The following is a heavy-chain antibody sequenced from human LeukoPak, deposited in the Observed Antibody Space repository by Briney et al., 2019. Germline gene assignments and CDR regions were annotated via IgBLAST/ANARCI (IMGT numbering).Heavy chain of an antibody. V-gene: IGHV3-23*01. CDR3: AKASLVVPAAMYDY. CDR1: GFTFSSYA. Sequence: GGSLRLSCAASGFTFSSYAMSWVRQAPGKGLEWVSAISGSGGSTYYADSVKGRLTISRDNSKNTLYLQMNSLGAEDTAVYYCAKASLVVPAAMYDYWGQGTLVTVSS. J-gene: IGHJ4*02. CDR2: ISGSGGST. D-gene: IGHD2-2*01.